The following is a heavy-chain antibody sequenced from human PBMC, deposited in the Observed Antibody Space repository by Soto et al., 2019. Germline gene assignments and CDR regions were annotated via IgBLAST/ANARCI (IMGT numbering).Heavy chain of an antibody. J-gene: IGHJ6*02. Sequence: LRLSCAASGFTFISYGMHWVRQAPGKGLEWVAVISYDGSNKYYADSVKGRFTISRDNSKNTLYLQMNSLRAEDTAVYYCAKCEGRYYYYGMDVWGQGTTVTVSS. CDR1: GFTFISYG. CDR3: AKCEGRYYYYGMDV. CDR2: ISYDGSNK. D-gene: IGHD1-26*01. V-gene: IGHV3-30*18.